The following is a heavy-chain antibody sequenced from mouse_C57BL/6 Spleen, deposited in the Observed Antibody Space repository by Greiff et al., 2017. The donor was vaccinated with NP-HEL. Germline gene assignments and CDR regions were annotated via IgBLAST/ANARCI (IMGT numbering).Heavy chain of an antibody. CDR2: IHPNSGST. V-gene: IGHV1-64*01. CDR1: GYTFTSYW. Sequence: VQLQQPGAELVKPGASVKLSCKASGYTFTSYWMHWVKQRPGQGLEWIGMIHPNSGSTNYNEKFKSKATLTVDKSSSTAYMQLSSLTSEDSAVYYCARRRDYYGSSPHWYFDVWGTGTTVTVSS. CDR3: ARRRDYYGSSPHWYFDV. D-gene: IGHD1-1*01. J-gene: IGHJ1*03.